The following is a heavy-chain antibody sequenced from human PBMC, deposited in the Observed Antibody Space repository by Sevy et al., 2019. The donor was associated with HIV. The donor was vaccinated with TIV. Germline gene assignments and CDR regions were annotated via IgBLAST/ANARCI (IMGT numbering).Heavy chain of an antibody. J-gene: IGHJ4*02. CDR2: IRQDGNEI. Sequence: GGSLRLSCDPSGFTFDMYWMQWVRQAPGKGLEWVANIRQDGNEIYYAASVRGRFTISRDNAKGSLYLQMNNLRVEDTATYYCARRYFDLWGQGTLVTVSS. CDR3: ARRYFDL. V-gene: IGHV3-7*03. CDR1: GFTFDMYW.